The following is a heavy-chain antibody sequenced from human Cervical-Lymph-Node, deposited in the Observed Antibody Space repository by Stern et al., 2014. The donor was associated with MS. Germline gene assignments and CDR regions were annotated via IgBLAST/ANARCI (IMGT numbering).Heavy chain of an antibody. CDR2: IIPCIGSA. CDR3: ARGAYCGGDCYWGWFDS. CDR1: GDTFSDHS. V-gene: IGHV1-69*01. D-gene: IGHD2-21*02. J-gene: IGHJ5*01. Sequence: VQLVESGAEVKRPGSSVTVSCKSSGDTFSDHSISWLRRAPGNGLEWVGGIIPCIGSADYAQMCQGRVTITADESTSTSYMELSSLRSEDTAMYYCARGAYCGGDCYWGWFDSWGQGTLVTVSS.